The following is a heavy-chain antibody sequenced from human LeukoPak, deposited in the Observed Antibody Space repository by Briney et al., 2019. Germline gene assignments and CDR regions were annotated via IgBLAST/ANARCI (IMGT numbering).Heavy chain of an antibody. CDR1: GFIFDTHT. D-gene: IGHD1-14*01. Sequence: QTGGSLRLSCTASGFIFDTHTLTWVRQAPGKGLEWVASISGSGDSTNYGDSVKGRFTISRDNFKRTVHLEMSNLRADDTAMYYCVRRAAVRGMDFWGLGTTVSVSS. J-gene: IGHJ6*02. V-gene: IGHV3-23*01. CDR2: ISGSGDST. CDR3: VRRAAVRGMDF.